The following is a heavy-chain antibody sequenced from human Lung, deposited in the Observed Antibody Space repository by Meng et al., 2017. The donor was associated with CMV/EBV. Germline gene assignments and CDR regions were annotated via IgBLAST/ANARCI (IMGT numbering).Heavy chain of an antibody. D-gene: IGHD2/OR15-2a*01. CDR2: IHYGTNDK. CDR1: GFSFSSYG. CDR3: AKLESPIVYEKIFDI. J-gene: IGHJ3*02. V-gene: IGHV3-30*02. Sequence: LSLTCXASGFSFSSYGMHWVRQAPGKGLEWVAFIHYGTNDKYYADSVKGRFTISRDNSKNTLYLQMYSLRAEDTAVYYCAKLESPIVYEKIFDIWGQGTMVTVSS.